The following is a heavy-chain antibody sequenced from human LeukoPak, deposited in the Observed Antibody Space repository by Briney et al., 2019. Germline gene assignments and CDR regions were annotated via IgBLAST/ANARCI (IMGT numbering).Heavy chain of an antibody. Sequence: SETLSLTCNVSGASMSSNYWSWIRQPPGKGLEWVGYIYHSGNTNYSPSLESRVTMSVDESKNQFSLRVHFVSAADTAVYYCASTRRAAVAGRFDSWGQGTLVTVSS. CDR2: IYHSGNT. CDR3: ASTRRAAVAGRFDS. V-gene: IGHV4-4*09. CDR1: GASMSSNY. D-gene: IGHD6-19*01. J-gene: IGHJ4*02.